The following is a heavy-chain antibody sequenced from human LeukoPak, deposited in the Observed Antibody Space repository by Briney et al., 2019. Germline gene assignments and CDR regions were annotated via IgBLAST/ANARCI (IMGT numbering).Heavy chain of an antibody. CDR3: ARERYYFGSGSYYKGFDP. J-gene: IGHJ5*02. Sequence: GGSLRLSCAASGFTFNDYGMTWVREVPGRGLEWVSGINWTGRKTGYADSVKGRFTISRDNAKNSLYLQMNSLRAEDTALYYCARERYYFGSGSYYKGFDPWGQGTLVTVSS. CDR2: INWTGRKT. D-gene: IGHD3-10*01. V-gene: IGHV3-20*04. CDR1: GFTFNDYG.